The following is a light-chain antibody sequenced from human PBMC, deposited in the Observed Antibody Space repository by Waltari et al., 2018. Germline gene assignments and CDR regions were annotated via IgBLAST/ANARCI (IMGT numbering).Light chain of an antibody. CDR3: QQYNNRPPVT. J-gene: IGKJ4*01. Sequence: EIVMTQSPATLSVSPGERATLSCRASQSVSSNLAWYQQNSGQAPRLLIYGASTRATGIPARVSGGGSGTEFTLTISSLQSDDFALYYCQQYNNRPPVTFGGGTKVEIK. CDR1: QSVSSN. V-gene: IGKV3-15*01. CDR2: GAS.